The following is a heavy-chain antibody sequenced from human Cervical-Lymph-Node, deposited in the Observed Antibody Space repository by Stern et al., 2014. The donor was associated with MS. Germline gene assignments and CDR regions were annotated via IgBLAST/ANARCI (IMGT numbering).Heavy chain of an antibody. D-gene: IGHD6-19*01. CDR1: EYTFISYY. CDR2: TNPSGGST. CDR3: AREVAGHRLGMMDV. V-gene: IGHV1-46*01. Sequence: VQLLEPGAEVKKPGASVKVSCKASEYTFISYYIHWVRQAPGQGLAWMGITNPSGGSTSYAQKFQGRVTMTRDTSTSTVYMELRSLRSDDTAVYYCAREVAGHRLGMMDVWGQGTTVTVSS. J-gene: IGHJ6*02.